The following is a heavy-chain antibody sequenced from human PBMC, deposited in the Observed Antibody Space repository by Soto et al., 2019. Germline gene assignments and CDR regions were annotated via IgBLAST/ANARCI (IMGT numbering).Heavy chain of an antibody. J-gene: IGHJ4*02. CDR3: ARYGGAGIAARTHAGIDY. Sequence: SETLSLTCAVYGGSFSGYYWSWIRQPPGKGLEWIGSIYHSGSTYYNPSLKSRVTISVDTSKNQFSLKLSSVTAADTAVYYCARYGGAGIAARTHAGIDYWGQGTLVTVSS. CDR2: IYHSGST. D-gene: IGHD6-6*01. V-gene: IGHV4-34*01. CDR1: GGSFSGYY.